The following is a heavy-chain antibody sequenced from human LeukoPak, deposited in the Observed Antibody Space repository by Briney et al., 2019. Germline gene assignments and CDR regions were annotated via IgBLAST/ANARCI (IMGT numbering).Heavy chain of an antibody. J-gene: IGHJ6*02. V-gene: IGHV1-2*02. D-gene: IGHD2-2*02. Sequence: AASVKVSCKASGYTFTGYYMHWVRQAPGQGLEWMGWINPNSGGTNYAQKLQGRVTMTTDTSTSTAYMELRSLRSDDTAVYYCARDKVVVPAAIPGLSVFRGHDYYYGMDVWGQGTTVTVSS. CDR1: GYTFTGYY. CDR2: INPNSGGT. CDR3: ARDKVVVPAAIPGLSVFRGHDYYYGMDV.